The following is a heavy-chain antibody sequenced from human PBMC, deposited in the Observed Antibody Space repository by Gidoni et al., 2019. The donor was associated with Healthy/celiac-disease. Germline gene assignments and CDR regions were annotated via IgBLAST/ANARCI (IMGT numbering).Heavy chain of an antibody. V-gene: IGHV2-70*01. Sequence: QVTLRESGPALVKPTQTLTLTCTFSGFSLSTSGMCVSWIRQPPGKALEWLALIDWDDDKYYSTSLKTRLTISKDTSKNQVVLTMTNMDPVDTATYYCARGYSGSYTTVPFDYWGQGTLVTVSS. CDR2: IDWDDDK. J-gene: IGHJ4*02. CDR3: ARGYSGSYTTVPFDY. CDR1: GFSLSTSGMC. D-gene: IGHD1-26*01.